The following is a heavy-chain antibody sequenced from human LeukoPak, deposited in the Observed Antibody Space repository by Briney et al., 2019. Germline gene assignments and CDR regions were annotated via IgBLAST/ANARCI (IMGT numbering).Heavy chain of an antibody. Sequence: SETLLLTCTVSGGSISSGGYYWSWIRQHPGKGLEWIGYIYYSGSTYYNPSLKSRVTISVDTSKNQFSLKLSSVTAADTAVYYCARATSSSGYAGAPSWFDPWGQGTLVTVSS. CDR1: GGSISSGGYY. V-gene: IGHV4-31*03. J-gene: IGHJ5*02. CDR3: ARATSSSGYAGAPSWFDP. CDR2: IYYSGST. D-gene: IGHD3-22*01.